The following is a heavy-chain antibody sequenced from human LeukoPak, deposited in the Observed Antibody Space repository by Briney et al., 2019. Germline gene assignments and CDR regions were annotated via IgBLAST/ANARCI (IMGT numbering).Heavy chain of an antibody. CDR3: ARGRYYYDSSDPAYFDY. D-gene: IGHD3-22*01. J-gene: IGHJ4*02. Sequence: PSETLSLTCAVYGGSFSGYYWSWIRQPAGKGLEWIGRIHTSGSTNYNPSLKSRVTMSVDTSKNQFSLNLISVTAADTAVYYCARGRYYYDSSDPAYFDYWGQGTLVTVSS. CDR1: GGSFSGYY. CDR2: IHTSGST. V-gene: IGHV4-59*10.